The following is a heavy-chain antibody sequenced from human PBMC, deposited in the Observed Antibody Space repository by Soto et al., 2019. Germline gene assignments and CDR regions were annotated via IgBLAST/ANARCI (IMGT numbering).Heavy chain of an antibody. Sequence: QVQLQESGPGLVKPSQTLSLTCTSSGESISSGGYYWSWIRHHPGKGLEWIGYIYDSESAYYNPSRNIRVTISMETSKNQFAMRLSSVTAADTAVYFCARAFSSSSAGDLWGQGTQVSVSS. CDR3: ARAFSSSSAGDL. CDR1: GESISSGGYY. J-gene: IGHJ5*02. V-gene: IGHV4-31*03. CDR2: IYDSESA. D-gene: IGHD6-6*01.